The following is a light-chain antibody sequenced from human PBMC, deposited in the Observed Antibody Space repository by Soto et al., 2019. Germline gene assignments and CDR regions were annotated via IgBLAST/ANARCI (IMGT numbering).Light chain of an antibody. J-gene: IGKJ1*01. Sequence: DIQLTQSPSFLSASVGDRVTITCRASQGIYTYLAWYQQKPGKAPELLIYAASTLQSGVPSRFSGSGSGTESTLTNSSLQPEDFATYYCRHLNSYPWTVGQGTKVEIK. V-gene: IGKV1-9*01. CDR3: RHLNSYPWT. CDR2: AAS. CDR1: QGIYTY.